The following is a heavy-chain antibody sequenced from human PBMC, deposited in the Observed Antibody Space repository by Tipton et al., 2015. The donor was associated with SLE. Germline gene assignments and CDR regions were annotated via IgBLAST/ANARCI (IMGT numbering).Heavy chain of an antibody. V-gene: IGHV4-61*10. D-gene: IGHD5-12*01. J-gene: IGHJ3*02. Sequence: TLSLTCTVSGGSISSGSYYWSWIRQPAGKGLEWIGEINHSGSTNYNPSLKSRVTISVDTSKNQFSLKLSSVTAADTAVYYCATLRGFDAFDIWGQGTMVTVSS. CDR2: INHSGST. CDR3: ATLRGFDAFDI. CDR1: GGSISSGSYY.